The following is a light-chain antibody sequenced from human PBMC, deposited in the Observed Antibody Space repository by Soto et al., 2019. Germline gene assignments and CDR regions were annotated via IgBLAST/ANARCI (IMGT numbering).Light chain of an antibody. Sequence: EIVLTQSPGTLSLSPGERATLSCRASQSVSSTSLAWYQQKPGQAPRLLIHGASSRAAGVPGRFRGRGSGTEFTLTISRLEPEDFAVYFCQQYASSPPTFGQGTNVEIK. CDR3: QQYASSPPT. CDR2: GAS. CDR1: QSVSSTS. J-gene: IGKJ1*01. V-gene: IGKV3-20*01.